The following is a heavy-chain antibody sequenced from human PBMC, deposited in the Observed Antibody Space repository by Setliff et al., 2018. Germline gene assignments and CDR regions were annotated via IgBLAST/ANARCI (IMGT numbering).Heavy chain of an antibody. D-gene: IGHD1-26*01. CDR1: GGTFSSYA. CDR2: IIPIFGTA. CDR3: AIPSSGNFYFDY. J-gene: IGHJ4*02. Sequence: SVKVSCKASGGTFSSYAITWVRQAPGQGLEWMGGIIPIFGTAKYAQKFQGRVTITADQSTRTAYMELSSLRSEDTAVYYRAIPSSGNFYFDYWGQGTLVTVSS. V-gene: IGHV1-69*13.